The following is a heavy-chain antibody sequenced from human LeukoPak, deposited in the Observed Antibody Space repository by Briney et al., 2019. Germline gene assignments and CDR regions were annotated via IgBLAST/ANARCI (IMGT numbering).Heavy chain of an antibody. Sequence: RASVKVSCKASGYTFTSYGISWVRQAPGQGLEWMGWISAYNGNTNYAQKLQGRVTMTTDTSTSTAYMELRSLRSDDTAVYYCAREWVQLERQSGSYFDYWGQGTLVTVSS. CDR3: AREWVQLERQSGSYFDY. D-gene: IGHD1-1*01. CDR1: GYTFTSYG. V-gene: IGHV1-18*01. J-gene: IGHJ4*02. CDR2: ISAYNGNT.